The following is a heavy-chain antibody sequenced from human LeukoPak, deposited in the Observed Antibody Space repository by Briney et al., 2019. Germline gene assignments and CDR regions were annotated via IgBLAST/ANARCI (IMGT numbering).Heavy chain of an antibody. D-gene: IGHD4-17*01. V-gene: IGHV1-69*06. CDR1: GGTFSSYA. CDR2: IIPIFGTA. CDR3: ARERTTVTTHHFDY. J-gene: IGHJ4*02. Sequence: ASVKVSCKASGGTFSSYAISWVRQAPGQGLEWMGGIIPIFGTANYAQKFQGRVTITADKSTSTAYMELSSLRSEGTAVYYCARERTTVTTHHFDYWGQGTLVTVSS.